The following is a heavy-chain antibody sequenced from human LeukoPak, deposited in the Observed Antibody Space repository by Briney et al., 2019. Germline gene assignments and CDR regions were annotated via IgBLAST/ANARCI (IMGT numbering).Heavy chain of an antibody. J-gene: IGHJ6*02. CDR2: IYYSGST. Sequence: SETLSLTCTVSGGSISSYYWSWIRQPPGKGLEWIGYIYYSGSTNYNPSLKSRVTISVDTSKNQFSLSLSSVTAADTAVYYCARDQGYGMDVWGQGTTVTVSS. CDR3: ARDQGYGMDV. CDR1: GGSISSYY. V-gene: IGHV4-59*01.